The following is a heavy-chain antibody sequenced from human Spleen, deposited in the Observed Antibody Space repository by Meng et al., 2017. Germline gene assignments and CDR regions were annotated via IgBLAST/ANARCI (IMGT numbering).Heavy chain of an antibody. J-gene: IGHJ4*02. CDR3: TRDFGGKSDF. V-gene: IGHV3-74*01. CDR1: GFTLSSFW. CDR2: MNEDGRTI. D-gene: IGHD2-15*01. Sequence: VQLVESGGGLIQPGGSLRLSCAASGFTLSSFWMHWVRQAPGKGLVWVSRMNEDGRTISYAGSVKGRFTISRDSASNTLYLQMNTLRVEDTAVYYCTRDFGGKSDFWGQGTLVTVSS.